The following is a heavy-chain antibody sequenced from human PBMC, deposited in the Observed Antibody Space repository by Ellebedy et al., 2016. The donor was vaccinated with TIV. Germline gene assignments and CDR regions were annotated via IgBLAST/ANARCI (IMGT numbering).Heavy chain of an antibody. Sequence: GESLKTSCAASGLVFSDYCMTWLRVSPGKGPEWVATIASDGIEKSYADSVKGRFTVSRYNTGNSMYLQMNSLRADETGVYYCARGGRKTSYFWQYWGQGTPLTVSP. CDR1: GLVFSDYC. J-gene: IGHJ4*02. CDR2: IASDGIEK. CDR3: ARGGRKTSYFWQY. V-gene: IGHV3-7*03. D-gene: IGHD1-14*01.